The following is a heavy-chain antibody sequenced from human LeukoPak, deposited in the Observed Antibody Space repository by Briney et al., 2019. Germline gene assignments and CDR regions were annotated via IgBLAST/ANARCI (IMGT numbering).Heavy chain of an antibody. J-gene: IGHJ4*02. CDR1: GVSISSYY. V-gene: IGHV4-4*09. CDR3: ARHEVAAIGFYFDY. D-gene: IGHD6-13*01. Sequence: EPSETLSLTCTVSGVSISSYYWSWIRQPPGKGLEWIAYIYSSGSTNYNPSLKSRVTISVDTSKNQFSLKLSSVTAADTAVYYCARHEVAAIGFYFDYWGRGTLVTVSS. CDR2: IYSSGST.